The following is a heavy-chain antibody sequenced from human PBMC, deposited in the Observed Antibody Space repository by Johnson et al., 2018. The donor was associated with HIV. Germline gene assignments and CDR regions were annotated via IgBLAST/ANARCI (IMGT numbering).Heavy chain of an antibody. CDR1: GFTFSSFG. CDR2: IRYDGSNK. J-gene: IGHJ3*02. Sequence: QEKLVESGGGVVQPGRSLRLSCAASGFTFSSFGMHWVRQAPGKGLEWVAFIRYDGSNKYYADSVKGRFTISRDNSKNTLYLQMNSLRAEDTAVYYCAKDEALGWELDPDAFDIWGQGTMVTVAS. V-gene: IGHV3-30*02. D-gene: IGHD1-26*01. CDR3: AKDEALGWELDPDAFDI.